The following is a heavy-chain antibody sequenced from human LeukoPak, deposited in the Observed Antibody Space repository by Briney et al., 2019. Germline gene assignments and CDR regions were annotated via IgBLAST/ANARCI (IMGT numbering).Heavy chain of an antibody. CDR2: ISGSGGST. D-gene: IGHD4-17*01. Sequence: PGGSLRLSCAASGFSFSTYAITWVRQAPGEGLEWVSAISGSGGSTYHADSVKGRFTIPRDNSKNTLYLQMNSLRAEDTAVYYCAILNDYGHYWGQGTLVTVSS. CDR3: AILNDYGHY. CDR1: GFSFSTYA. V-gene: IGHV3-23*01. J-gene: IGHJ4*02.